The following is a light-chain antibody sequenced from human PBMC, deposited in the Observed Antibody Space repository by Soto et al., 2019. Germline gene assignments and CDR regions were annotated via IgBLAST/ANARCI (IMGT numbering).Light chain of an antibody. Sequence: DIQVTQSPSTLSASVGDRVTITCRSSQSINSWLAWYQQKPGKAPNLLIYKASRLESGVPSRFSGSGSGTDFTLTISSLQADDFATYYCQQYHSYSRAFGQGTKVDIK. CDR2: KAS. CDR1: QSINSW. CDR3: QQYHSYSRA. J-gene: IGKJ1*01. V-gene: IGKV1-5*03.